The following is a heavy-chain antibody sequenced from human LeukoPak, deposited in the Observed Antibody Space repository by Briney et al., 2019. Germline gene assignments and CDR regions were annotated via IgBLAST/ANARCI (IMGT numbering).Heavy chain of an antibody. D-gene: IGHD6-19*01. CDR3: ARKSYSTGWWYFDY. CDR1: GCSISSGSYY. V-gene: IGHV4-61*02. CDR2: IYTSGST. Sequence: SQTLSLTCTVSGCSISSGSYYWSWIRQPAGKGLEWIGRIYTSGSTNYNPSLKSRVTISVDTSKNQFSLKLSSVTAADTAVYYCARKSYSTGWWYFDYWGQGTLVTVSS. J-gene: IGHJ4*02.